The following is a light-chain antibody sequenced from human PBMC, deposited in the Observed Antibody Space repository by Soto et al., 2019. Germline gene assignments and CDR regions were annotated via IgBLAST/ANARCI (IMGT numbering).Light chain of an antibody. CDR1: QSVSSNY. Sequence: EIVLTQSPGTLSLSPGERATLSCRASQSVSSNYLAWYQQKPGQAPRLLIYGASSRATGIPDRFSGSGSGTDFTLTISSLEPEDFAVYYCQQRSNWPTWTFGQGTKVDIK. V-gene: IGKV3D-20*02. J-gene: IGKJ1*01. CDR3: QQRSNWPTWT. CDR2: GAS.